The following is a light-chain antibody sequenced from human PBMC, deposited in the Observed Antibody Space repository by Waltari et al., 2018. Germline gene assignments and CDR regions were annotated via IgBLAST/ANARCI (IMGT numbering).Light chain of an antibody. J-gene: IGKJ4*01. V-gene: IGKV4-1*01. CDR3: QQYYGTPLT. Sequence: DIVMTQSPDSLAVSLGERATINCKSSQSVLYNSNNKNYLAWYQQKPGKPPELLIYWASTRESGVPDRFSGSGSGTDFTLTISSLQAEDVAIYYCQQYYGTPLTFGGGTKVEIK. CDR1: QSVLYNSNNKNY. CDR2: WAS.